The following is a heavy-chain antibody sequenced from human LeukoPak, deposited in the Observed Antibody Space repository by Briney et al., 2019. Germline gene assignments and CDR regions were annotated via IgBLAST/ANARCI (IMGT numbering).Heavy chain of an antibody. Sequence: ASVKVSCKASGYTFTGYYMHWVRQAPGQGLEWMGRINPNSGGANYAQKFQGRVTMTRDTSISTAYMELSRLRSDDTAVYYCARVKISDSSGYNWGQGTLVTVCS. CDR3: ARVKISDSSGYN. CDR2: INPNSGGA. CDR1: GYTFTGYY. D-gene: IGHD3-22*01. V-gene: IGHV1-2*06. J-gene: IGHJ4*02.